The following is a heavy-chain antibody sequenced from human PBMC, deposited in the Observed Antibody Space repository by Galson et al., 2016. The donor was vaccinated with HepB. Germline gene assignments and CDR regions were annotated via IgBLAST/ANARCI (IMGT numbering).Heavy chain of an antibody. CDR3: ARFSGRYNRDFDY. J-gene: IGHJ4*02. D-gene: IGHD1-26*01. V-gene: IGHV3-7*04. CDR1: GFTFSRYW. Sequence: SLRLSCAASGFTFSRYWMTWVRQAPGKVLEWVAHIKHDGSEKYYVDSVRGRFTISRDNAKNSLYVQMNRLSAGDTAVYYCARFSGRYNRDFDYWGQGTLVTVSS. CDR2: IKHDGSEK.